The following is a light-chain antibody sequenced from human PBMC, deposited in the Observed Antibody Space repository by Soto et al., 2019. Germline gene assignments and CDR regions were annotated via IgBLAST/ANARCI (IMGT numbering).Light chain of an antibody. V-gene: IGLV2-14*02. CDR1: SSDVGSYNL. CDR3: SSYTSSSTPYV. CDR2: DVS. Sequence: QSALTQPASVSGSPGQSITISCTGTSSDVGSYNLVCWYQQHPGKAPNLMIYDVSNRPTGVSNRFSGSKSGNTASLTISGRQAEDEADYYCSSYTSSSTPYVFGTGTKLTVL. J-gene: IGLJ1*01.